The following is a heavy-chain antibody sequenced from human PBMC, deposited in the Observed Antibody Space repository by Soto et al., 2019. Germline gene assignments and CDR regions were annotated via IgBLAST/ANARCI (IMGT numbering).Heavy chain of an antibody. J-gene: IGHJ5*02. D-gene: IGHD3-10*01. Sequence: SETLSLTCTVSGGSISSSSYYWGWIRQPPGKGLEWIGSIYYSGSTYYNPSLKSRVTISVDTSKNQFSLKLSSVTAADTAVYYCARHRITMVRGVITLRAGFDPWGQGTLVTVSS. CDR2: IYYSGST. CDR3: ARHRITMVRGVITLRAGFDP. CDR1: GGSISSSSYY. V-gene: IGHV4-39*01.